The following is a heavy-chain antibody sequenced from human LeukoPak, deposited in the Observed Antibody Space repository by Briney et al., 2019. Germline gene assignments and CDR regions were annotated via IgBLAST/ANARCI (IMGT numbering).Heavy chain of an antibody. Sequence: SQTLSLTCAISGDSVSSNSAAWNWIRQSPSRGLEWLGRTYYRSKWYNDYAVSVKSRITINPDTSKNQFSLQLNSVTPEDTAVYYCARSGPGGSGWNVIANWFDPWGQGTLVTVSS. D-gene: IGHD6-19*01. CDR3: ARSGPGGSGWNVIANWFDP. J-gene: IGHJ5*02. CDR1: GDSVSSNSAA. CDR2: TYYRSKWYN. V-gene: IGHV6-1*01.